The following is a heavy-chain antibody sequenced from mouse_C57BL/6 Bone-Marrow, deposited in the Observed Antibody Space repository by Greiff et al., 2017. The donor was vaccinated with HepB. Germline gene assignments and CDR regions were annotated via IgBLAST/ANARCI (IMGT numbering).Heavy chain of an antibody. J-gene: IGHJ3*01. Sequence: QVQLKESGAELARPGASVKLSCKASGYTFTSYGISWVKQRTGQGLEWIGEIYPRSGNTYYNEKLKGKATLTADKSSSTAYMELRSLTSEDSAVYFCARSWTVSPFAYWGQGTLVTVSA. V-gene: IGHV1-81*01. CDR1: GYTFTSYG. CDR2: IYPRSGNT. CDR3: ARSWTVSPFAY.